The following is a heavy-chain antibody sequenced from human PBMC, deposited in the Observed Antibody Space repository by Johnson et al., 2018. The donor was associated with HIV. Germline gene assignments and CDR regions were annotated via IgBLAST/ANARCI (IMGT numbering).Heavy chain of an antibody. D-gene: IGHD6-13*01. J-gene: IGHJ3*02. CDR2: ISGSGDNT. Sequence: EKLVESGGGLVQPGGSLRLSCAASGFIFTNYAMSWVRQAPGKGLEWVSGISGSGDNTYYADSVKGRFTISRDNSRNTLYLQMNSLTAEDTAVYYCARDRAAAGTDALDIWGQGTIVTVSS. CDR1: GFIFTNYA. V-gene: IGHV3-23*04. CDR3: ARDRAAAGTDALDI.